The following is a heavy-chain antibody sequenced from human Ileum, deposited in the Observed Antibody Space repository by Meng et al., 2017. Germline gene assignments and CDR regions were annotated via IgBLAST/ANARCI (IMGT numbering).Heavy chain of an antibody. Sequence: GESLKISCAVSGITVSVNYMSWVRQAPAKGLEWVSVIEAGGTSYHADSVKGRFTISRDNSKNTLYLEMNSLKAEDTAVYYCTRPHSSSCSRAFDIWGQGTMVTVSS. CDR1: GITVSVNY. D-gene: IGHD2-2*01. CDR2: IEAGGTS. CDR3: TRPHSSSCSRAFDI. J-gene: IGHJ3*02. V-gene: IGHV3-66*02.